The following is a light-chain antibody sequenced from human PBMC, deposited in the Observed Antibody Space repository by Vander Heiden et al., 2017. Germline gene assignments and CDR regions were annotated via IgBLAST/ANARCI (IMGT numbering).Light chain of an antibody. V-gene: IGKV3-11*01. CDR1: QSVSSY. CDR2: DAS. CDR3: QQRSNWPLT. J-gene: IGKJ5*01. Sequence: IVLTQPPATLSLSPGERATRSCRASQSVSSYLAWYQQKPGQAPRLLIYDASNRATGIPARFSGSGSGTDFTLTISSLAPEDFAVYYCQQRSNWPLTFGQGTRLEIK.